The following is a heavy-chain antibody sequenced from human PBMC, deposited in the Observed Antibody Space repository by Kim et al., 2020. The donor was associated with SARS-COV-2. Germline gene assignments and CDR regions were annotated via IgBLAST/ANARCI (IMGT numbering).Heavy chain of an antibody. Sequence: GGSLRLSCAASGFTFSTYWMHWVRQAPGKGLVWVSRINGDGSSTSYADSVKGRFTISRDNAKNTLYLQMNSLRAEDTAMYYCAYTNTPNPRGQGTLVTVS. CDR2: INGDGSST. CDR3: AYTNTPNP. V-gene: IGHV3-74*01. CDR1: GFTFSTYW. D-gene: IGHD2-2*02. J-gene: IGHJ5*02.